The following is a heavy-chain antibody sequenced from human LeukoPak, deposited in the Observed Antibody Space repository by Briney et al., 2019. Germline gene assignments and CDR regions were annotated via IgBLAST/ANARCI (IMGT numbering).Heavy chain of an antibody. CDR1: GFTFSNYA. CDR2: VSGRDTST. J-gene: IGHJ4*02. D-gene: IGHD3-9*01. V-gene: IGHV3-23*01. Sequence: GASLRLSYAASGFTFSNYAMSWVRQAPGKGLEWVSAVSGRDTSTYYTDSVKGRFTISRDNSKNTLYLQMNSLSAEDTAIYYCAKWGDYDVLTGYYDSDYWGQGTLVTVSS. CDR3: AKWGDYDVLTGYYDSDY.